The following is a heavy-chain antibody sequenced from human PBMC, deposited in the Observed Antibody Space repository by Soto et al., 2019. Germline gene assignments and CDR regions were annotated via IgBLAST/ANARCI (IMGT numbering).Heavy chain of an antibody. Sequence: EVQLVESGGGLIQPGGSLRLSCAASGFTVSSNYMSWVRQAPGKGLEWDSVIYSGGSTYYADSVKGRFTISRDNSKNTLYHQMNSLRAEDTAVYYCARDLDVNSTPSDAFDIWGQGTMVTVSS. CDR3: ARDLDVNSTPSDAFDI. V-gene: IGHV3-53*01. D-gene: IGHD1-20*01. J-gene: IGHJ3*02. CDR1: GFTVSSNY. CDR2: IYSGGST.